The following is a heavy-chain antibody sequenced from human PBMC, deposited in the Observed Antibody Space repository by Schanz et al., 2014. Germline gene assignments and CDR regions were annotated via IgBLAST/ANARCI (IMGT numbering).Heavy chain of an antibody. J-gene: IGHJ6*02. V-gene: IGHV3-30*02. Sequence: QVQLVESGGVLVQPGGSLRLSCAASRFAFSNCGMHWVRQAPGKGLEWVAFIRYDASNEYYADSVKGRFTISRDNSKNSLYLQMNSLRTEDTALYYCAKDSRGSSFDMDVWGQGTTVTVSS. CDR2: IRYDASNE. CDR3: AKDSRGSSFDMDV. D-gene: IGHD1-26*01. CDR1: RFAFSNCG.